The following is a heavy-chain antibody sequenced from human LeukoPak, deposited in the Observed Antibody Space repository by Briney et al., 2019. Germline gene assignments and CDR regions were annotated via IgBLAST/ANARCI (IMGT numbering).Heavy chain of an antibody. CDR3: ARDSGNYEEPGYFDS. Sequence: GTSLRLSCAASGFTFSIYGMQWVRQAPGEGLGWVAVVWHDERNRFYGDSVKGRFTISRDNSRNTLYLLMNSLRADDTAGYYCARDSGNYEEPGYFDSWGQGILVTVSS. D-gene: IGHD3-3*01. CDR1: GFTFSIYG. V-gene: IGHV3-33*01. J-gene: IGHJ4*02. CDR2: VWHDERNR.